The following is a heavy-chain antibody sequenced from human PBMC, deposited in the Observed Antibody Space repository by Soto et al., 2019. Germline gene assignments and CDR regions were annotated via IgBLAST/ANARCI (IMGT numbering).Heavy chain of an antibody. Sequence: QARLVESGGGVVQPGRSLRLSCEASGLTFSAYGMHWVRQAPGKGLEWVATISYDGSKKYFGDSVKGRFTISRDNSKSTLYLERNSLRTEDTAVYYCAKASHCNKGRCSLGLIGDRAFDIWGQGTMVTVSS. CDR2: ISYDGSKK. CDR1: GLTFSAYG. V-gene: IGHV3-30*18. J-gene: IGHJ3*02. D-gene: IGHD2-8*01. CDR3: AKASHCNKGRCSLGLIGDRAFDI.